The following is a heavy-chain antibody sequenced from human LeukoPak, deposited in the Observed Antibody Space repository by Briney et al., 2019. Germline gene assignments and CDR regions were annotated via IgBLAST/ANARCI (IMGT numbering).Heavy chain of an antibody. CDR2: FSGTSGNA. CDR3: ASHYYDSSGYYFELAFDI. V-gene: IGHV3-23*01. CDR1: GFTFSSHA. J-gene: IGHJ3*02. D-gene: IGHD3-22*01. Sequence: PGGSLRLSCAASGFTFSSHAMSWVRQAPGKGLEWVSTFSGTSGNAYYADSVKGRFTISRDNSKNTLYLQMNSLRAEDTAVYYCASHYYDSSGYYFELAFDIWGQGTMVTVSS.